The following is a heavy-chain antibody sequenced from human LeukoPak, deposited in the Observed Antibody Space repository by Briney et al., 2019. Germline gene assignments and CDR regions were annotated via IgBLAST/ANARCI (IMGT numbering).Heavy chain of an antibody. J-gene: IGHJ4*02. CDR3: AKDQLLYARYYFDY. Sequence: GGSLRLSCAASGFTFSSYAMSWVRQAPGKGLEWVSAISGGSTYYADSVKGRFTISRDNSKNTLYLQMNSLRAEDTAVYYCAKDQLLYARYYFDYWGQGTLVTVSS. V-gene: IGHV3-23*01. D-gene: IGHD2-2*02. CDR1: GFTFSSYA. CDR2: ISGGST.